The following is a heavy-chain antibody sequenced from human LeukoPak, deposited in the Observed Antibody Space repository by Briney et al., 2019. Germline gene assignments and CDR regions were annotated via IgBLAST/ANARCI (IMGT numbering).Heavy chain of an antibody. V-gene: IGHV4-59*01. CDR1: GGSTSSYY. Sequence: SETLSLTCTVPGGSTSSYYWSWIRQPPGKGLEWIGYIYYSGSTNYNPSLKSRVTISVDTSKNQFSLKLRSVTAADTAVYYCARGTAGAGIWGQGTMVTVSS. CDR3: ARGTAGAGI. J-gene: IGHJ3*02. D-gene: IGHD6-13*01. CDR2: IYYSGST.